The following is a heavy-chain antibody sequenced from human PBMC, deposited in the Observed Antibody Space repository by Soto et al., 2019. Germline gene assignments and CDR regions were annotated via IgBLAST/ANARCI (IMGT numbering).Heavy chain of an antibody. CDR1: GFSLSTSGVG. D-gene: IGHD3-3*01. Sequence: ESGPTLVNPTQTLTLTCTFSGFSLSTSGVGVGWIRQPPGKALEWLALIYWDDNKRYRPSLKSRLTITKDTSKNQVVLTMTNMDPVDTATYYCAHGYYDFWSGYSPGYYFDYWGQGTLVTVSS. J-gene: IGHJ4*02. V-gene: IGHV2-5*02. CDR3: AHGYYDFWSGYSPGYYFDY. CDR2: IYWDDNK.